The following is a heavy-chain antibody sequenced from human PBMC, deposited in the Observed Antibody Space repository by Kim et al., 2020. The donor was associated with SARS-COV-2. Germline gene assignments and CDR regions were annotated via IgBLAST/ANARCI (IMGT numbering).Heavy chain of an antibody. D-gene: IGHD3-22*01. V-gene: IGHV3-21*01. J-gene: IGHJ4*02. Sequence: GGSLRLSCAASGFTFSSYSMNWVRQAPGKGLEWVSSISSSSSYIYYADSVKGRFTISRDNAKNSLYLQMNSLRAEDTAVYYCARATYYYDSSGYYYHDYWGQGTLVTVSS. CDR1: GFTFSSYS. CDR2: ISSSSSYI. CDR3: ARATYYYDSSGYYYHDY.